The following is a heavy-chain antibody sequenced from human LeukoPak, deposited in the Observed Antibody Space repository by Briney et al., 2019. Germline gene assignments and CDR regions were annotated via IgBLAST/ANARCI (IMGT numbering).Heavy chain of an antibody. Sequence: GESLRLSCAASGFTFSSYWMHWVRQAPGKGLVWVSRIKGDGSSTSYADSVQGRFTISRDNAKNTLYLQMNSLRAEDTAVYYCASQTVVGATDYWGQGTLVTVSS. V-gene: IGHV3-74*01. CDR2: IKGDGSST. J-gene: IGHJ4*02. CDR3: ASQTVVGATDY. D-gene: IGHD1-26*01. CDR1: GFTFSSYW.